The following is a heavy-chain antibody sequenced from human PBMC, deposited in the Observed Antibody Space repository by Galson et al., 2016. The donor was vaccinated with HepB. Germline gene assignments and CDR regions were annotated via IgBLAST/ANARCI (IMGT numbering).Heavy chain of an antibody. CDR2: IWYDGSNT. Sequence: SLRLSCAASGFTFSNYGMHWVRQAPGKGLEWVSVIWYDGSNTYYPDSVKDRFTISRDNSKNMLYLQMNSLRAEDTAMYYCARNEGVADFDYWGQGTLVTVSS. CDR3: ARNEGVADFDY. D-gene: IGHD2-8*01. J-gene: IGHJ4*02. CDR1: GFTFSNYG. V-gene: IGHV3-33*01.